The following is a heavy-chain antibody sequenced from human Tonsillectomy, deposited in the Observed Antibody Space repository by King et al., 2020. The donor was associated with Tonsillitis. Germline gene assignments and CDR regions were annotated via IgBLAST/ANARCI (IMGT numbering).Heavy chain of an antibody. CDR3: ARETLAFDS. J-gene: IGHJ4*02. Sequence: VQLVQSGAEVKKPGASVKVSCKASGYTFFDYYIHWVRQAPGQGREWMGWIIPNSGGTNFAQKFQGRVTMTRDTSINTAYMELSGLTSDDTAVYYCARETLAFDSWGQGALVSVSS. CDR1: GYTFFDYY. CDR2: IIPNSGGT. V-gene: IGHV1-2*02.